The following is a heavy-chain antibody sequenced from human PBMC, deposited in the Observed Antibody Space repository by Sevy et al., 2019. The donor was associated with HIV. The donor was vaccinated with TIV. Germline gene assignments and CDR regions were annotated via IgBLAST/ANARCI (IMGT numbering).Heavy chain of an antibody. CDR2: IKQDGSEK. D-gene: IGHD1-26*01. CDR1: EFTFSRYW. J-gene: IGHJ6*02. CDR3: ARSGGSYDYGMDV. V-gene: IGHV3-7*01. Sequence: GGSLRLSCAASEFTFSRYWMSWVRQAPGKGLEWVSNIKQDGSEKYYVHSVKGRFTISRDNAKNSLYLQMNSLRAEDTAVYYCARSGGSYDYGMDVWGQGTTVTVSS.